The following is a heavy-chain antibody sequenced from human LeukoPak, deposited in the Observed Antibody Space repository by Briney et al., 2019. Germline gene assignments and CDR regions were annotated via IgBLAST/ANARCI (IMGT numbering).Heavy chain of an antibody. D-gene: IGHD2-15*01. CDR1: GYNFTNYW. Sequence: GESLKISCKGSGYNFTNYWIGWMRQKPGKGLEWMGIIYPGDSDTRYSPSFQGQVTISADKSISTAYLQWSSLKASDTAMYYCAREGIYCSGGSCYSGGSDSWGQGTLVTVSS. J-gene: IGHJ4*02. V-gene: IGHV5-51*01. CDR3: AREGIYCSGGSCYSGGSDS. CDR2: IYPGDSDT.